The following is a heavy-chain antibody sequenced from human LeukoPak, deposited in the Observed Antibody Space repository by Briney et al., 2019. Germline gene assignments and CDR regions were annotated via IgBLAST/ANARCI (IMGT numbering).Heavy chain of an antibody. D-gene: IGHD3-22*01. CDR1: GVSISSYY. CDR3: AKYYASMGYFDY. V-gene: IGHV4-59*01. CDR2: IYYSGGT. J-gene: IGHJ4*02. Sequence: SETLSLSCTVSGVSISSYYWSWVRQPPGKGLEWIGDIYYSGGTNYNPSLKSPVNISVNTSMDQFTLKLSSVTAADTAVYYGAKYYASMGYFDYWGQGSLVTVSS.